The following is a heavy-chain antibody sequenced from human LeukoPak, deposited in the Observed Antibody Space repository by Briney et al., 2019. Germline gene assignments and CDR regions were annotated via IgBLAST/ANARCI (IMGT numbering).Heavy chain of an antibody. V-gene: IGHV4-61*02. D-gene: IGHD3-22*01. J-gene: IGHJ3*02. Sequence: PSETLSLTCTVSGGSISSGSYYWSWIRQPAGKGLEWIGRIYTSGSTNYNPSLKSRVTMSVDTSKNQFSLKLSSVTAADTAVYYCARDKYYYDSSGYGFDIWGQGTMVTVSS. CDR2: IYTSGST. CDR1: GGSISSGSYY. CDR3: ARDKYYYDSSGYGFDI.